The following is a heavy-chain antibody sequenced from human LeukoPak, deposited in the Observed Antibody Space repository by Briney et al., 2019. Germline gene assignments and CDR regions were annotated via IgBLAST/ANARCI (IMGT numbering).Heavy chain of an antibody. CDR3: VRAGGIAWYAFDT. V-gene: IGHV3-13*01. CDR2: IGTAGAT. J-gene: IGHJ3*02. D-gene: IGHD6-19*01. CDR1: GFSFSNYD. Sequence: GGSLRLSCAASGFSFSNYDMHWVRQITGKGLEWVLAIGTAGATSYAGSVKGRFAISRESAKTSLYLQMSSLRDEDTAVYFCVRAGGIAWYAFDTWGPGTMVTVSS.